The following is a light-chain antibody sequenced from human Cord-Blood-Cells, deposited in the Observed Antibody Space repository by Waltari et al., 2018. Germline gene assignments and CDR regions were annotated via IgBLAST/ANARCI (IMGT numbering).Light chain of an antibody. V-gene: IGKV1-39*01. Sequence: DIQMTQSPSSLSASVGDRVTITCRASQSISSYLNWYQQKPGKAPKLLIYAASSLQRGVPSRFSGSGSVTDFTLTISRLQPEDFATYYCQQSYSTPYTFGQGTKLEIK. CDR3: QQSYSTPYT. CDR1: QSISSY. CDR2: AAS. J-gene: IGKJ2*01.